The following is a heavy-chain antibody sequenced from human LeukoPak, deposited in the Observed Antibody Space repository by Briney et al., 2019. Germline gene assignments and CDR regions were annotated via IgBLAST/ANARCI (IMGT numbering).Heavy chain of an antibody. CDR1: GGAISSGGYY. J-gene: IGHJ4*02. D-gene: IGHD6-6*01. Sequence: SQTLSLTCTVSGGAISSGGYYWSWIRQHPGKGLEWIGYIYYSGSTYYNPSLKSRVTISVDTSKNQFSLKLSSVTAADTAVYYCARETSSLSKAYYFDYWGQGTLVTVSS. CDR3: ARETSSLSKAYYFDY. V-gene: IGHV4-31*03. CDR2: IYYSGST.